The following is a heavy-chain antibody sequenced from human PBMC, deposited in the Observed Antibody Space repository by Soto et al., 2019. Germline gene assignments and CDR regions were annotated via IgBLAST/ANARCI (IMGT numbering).Heavy chain of an antibody. CDR3: TFANRRWQWLDY. V-gene: IGHV3-53*01. CDR1: GLTGRSNY. Sequence: HPGGSPRISSAAPGLTGRSNYMSWVRQAPGKGLEWVSVIYSGGSTYYADSVKGRFTISRDNSKNTLYLQMNSLRAEDTAVYYCTFANRRWQWLDYWGQGTLVTVSS. D-gene: IGHD6-19*01. CDR2: IYSGGST. J-gene: IGHJ4*02.